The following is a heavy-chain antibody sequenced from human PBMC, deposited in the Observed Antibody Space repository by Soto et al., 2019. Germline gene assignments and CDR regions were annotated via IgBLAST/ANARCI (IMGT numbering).Heavy chain of an antibody. CDR1: GYMFANYG. V-gene: IGHV1-18*01. CDR2: ISAYNGNT. J-gene: IGHJ6*03. D-gene: IGHD2-15*01. CDR3: ARIVPEQLLRYYYYYYMDV. Sequence: QVQLMQSGPEVKKPGASVKVSCQAAGYMFANYGISWVRQAPGQGLEWMGWISAYNGNTHYAQKCQDRVTMTTDTSTSTAYMELRSLRSDDTAVYYCARIVPEQLLRYYYYYYMDVWGKGTTVTVSS.